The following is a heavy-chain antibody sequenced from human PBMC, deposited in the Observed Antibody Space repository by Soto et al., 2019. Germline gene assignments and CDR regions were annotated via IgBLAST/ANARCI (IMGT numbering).Heavy chain of an antibody. Sequence: QVQLVQSGAEVKKPGSSVKVSCKASGGTFSSYAISWVRQAPGQGLEWMGGIIPIFGTANYAQKFQGRVTITADESTSTAYMELSSLSSDDTAVYYCAILTLNYCISTSCYVDYWGQGTLVTVSS. CDR1: GGTFSSYA. CDR2: IIPIFGTA. CDR3: AILTLNYCISTSCYVDY. V-gene: IGHV1-69*12. D-gene: IGHD2-2*01. J-gene: IGHJ4*02.